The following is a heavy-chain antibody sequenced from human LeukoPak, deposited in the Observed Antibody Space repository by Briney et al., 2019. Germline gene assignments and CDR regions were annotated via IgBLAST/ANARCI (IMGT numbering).Heavy chain of an antibody. CDR2: INPSGGST. J-gene: IGHJ4*02. CDR3: ARVQGHNLEWSDFDY. D-gene: IGHD3-3*01. V-gene: IGHV1-46*01. Sequence: ASVKVSCKASGYTFTSYYMHWVRQAPGQGLEWMGIINPSGGSTSYAQKFQGRVTMTRDMSTSTVYMELSSLRSEDTAVYYCARVQGHNLEWSDFDYWGQGTLVTVSS. CDR1: GYTFTSYY.